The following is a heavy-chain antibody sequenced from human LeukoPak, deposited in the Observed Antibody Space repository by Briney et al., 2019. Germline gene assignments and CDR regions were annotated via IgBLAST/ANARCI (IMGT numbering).Heavy chain of an antibody. Sequence: GGSLRLSCTASGFTFSSLAMTWVRQAPGKGLEWVSAIRSNGDTTYNADSVKGRFTISRDNSKNTLYLELNSLRVEDTATFYCAKGQELDDGVFDSWGQGTMVTISS. D-gene: IGHD1-1*01. CDR1: GFTFSSLA. J-gene: IGHJ4*02. CDR3: AKGQELDDGVFDS. V-gene: IGHV3-23*01. CDR2: IRSNGDTT.